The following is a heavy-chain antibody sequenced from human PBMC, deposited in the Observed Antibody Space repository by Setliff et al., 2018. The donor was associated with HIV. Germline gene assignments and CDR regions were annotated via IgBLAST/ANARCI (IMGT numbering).Heavy chain of an antibody. D-gene: IGHD3-3*01. CDR1: GGYISGSSHY. CDR3: VRPSFGIGGGSMFDS. CDR2: ISYSENI. V-gene: IGHV4-39*01. J-gene: IGHJ4*02. Sequence: SETLSLTCTVSGGYISGSSHYWGWIRQPPGKGLEWIGSISYSENIYYNPSLKSRVTLSVGTSKRQFFLNLSSATTADTAMYYCVRPSFGIGGGSMFDSWGQGIVVTVS.